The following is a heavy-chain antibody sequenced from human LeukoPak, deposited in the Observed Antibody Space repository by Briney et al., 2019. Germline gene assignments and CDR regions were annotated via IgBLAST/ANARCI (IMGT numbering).Heavy chain of an antibody. J-gene: IGHJ3*02. CDR2: INQDGSEK. Sequence: PGGAVRLSCAASGFTFSSYWMSWVRQAPGKGLEWVANINQDGSEKYYVDSVKGRFTISRDNAKNLLYLQMNSLRAEDTAVYYCARVSGYAFDIWGQGTMVTVS. CDR3: ARVSGYAFDI. V-gene: IGHV3-7*05. D-gene: IGHD2-15*01. CDR1: GFTFSSYW.